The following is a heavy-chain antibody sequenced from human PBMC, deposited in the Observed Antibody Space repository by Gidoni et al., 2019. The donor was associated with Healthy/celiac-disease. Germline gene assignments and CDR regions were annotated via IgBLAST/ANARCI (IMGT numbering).Heavy chain of an antibody. CDR1: GYSYTTYW. D-gene: IGHD4-17*01. Sequence: EVQLVQSGPEVKKPGESMKISCKGSGYSYTTYWIGWVRQMPGKGLEWMGIIYPGDSDTRYSPSFQGQVTISADKSISTAYLQWSSLKASDTAMFYCARQISGTTPVAFDIWGQGTMVTVSS. J-gene: IGHJ3*02. CDR3: ARQISGTTPVAFDI. CDR2: IYPGDSDT. V-gene: IGHV5-51*01.